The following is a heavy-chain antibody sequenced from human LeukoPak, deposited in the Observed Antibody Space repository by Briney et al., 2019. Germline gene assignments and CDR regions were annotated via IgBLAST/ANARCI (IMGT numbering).Heavy chain of an antibody. V-gene: IGHV3-23*01. J-gene: IGHJ3*02. D-gene: IGHD2-2*01. CDR3: AKDHCSSTSCPQGAFDI. Sequence: PGGSLRLSCAASGFTVSSNYMSWVRQAPGKGLEWVSAISGSGGSTYYADSVKGRFTISRDNSKNTLYLQMNSLRAEDTAVYYCAKDHCSSTSCPQGAFDIWGQGTMVTVSS. CDR2: ISGSGGST. CDR1: GFTVSSNY.